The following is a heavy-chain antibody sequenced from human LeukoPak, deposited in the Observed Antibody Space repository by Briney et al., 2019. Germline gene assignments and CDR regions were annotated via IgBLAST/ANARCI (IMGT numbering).Heavy chain of an antibody. CDR2: ICYSGST. Sequence: PSETLSLTCTVSGFSISSSSIYWVWIRQPPGKGLDWIVSICYSGSTYYNPSLKSPVTISVDTSKNQFSLKLSSVTAADTAVYYCARRGWYEGIYYFDYWGQGTLVTVSS. CDR1: GFSISSSSIY. D-gene: IGHD6-19*01. V-gene: IGHV4-39*01. CDR3: ARRGWYEGIYYFDY. J-gene: IGHJ4*02.